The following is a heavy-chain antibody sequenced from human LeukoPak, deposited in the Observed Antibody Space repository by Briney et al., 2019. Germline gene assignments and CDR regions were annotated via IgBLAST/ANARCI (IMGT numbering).Heavy chain of an antibody. CDR1: GFTFSNAL. J-gene: IGHJ4*02. D-gene: IGHD3-10*01. V-gene: IGHV3-15*01. Sequence: GGSLRLSCAASGFTFSNALRSWVRQAPGKGLEWVGRIKSKTDGGTTDYAAPVKGRFTISRDDSKNTLYLQMNSLKTEDTAVYYCTTDSVRLGIGSYGSGSYFVAPLDYWGQGTLVTVSS. CDR3: TTDSVRLGIGSYGSGSYFVAPLDY. CDR2: IKSKTDGGTT.